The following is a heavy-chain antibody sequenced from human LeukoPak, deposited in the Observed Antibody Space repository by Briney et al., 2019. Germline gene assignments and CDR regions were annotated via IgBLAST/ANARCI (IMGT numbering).Heavy chain of an antibody. CDR1: GGSISSYY. D-gene: IGHD2-2*01. CDR2: IYYSGST. Sequence: SETLSLTCTVSGGSISSYYWSWIRQPPGKGLEWIGYIYYSGSTNYNPSLKSRVTISVDTSKNQFSLKLSSVTAADTAVYYCARSDRYCSSTSCYGGRDYWGQGTLVTVSS. V-gene: IGHV4-59*08. CDR3: ARSDRYCSSTSCYGGRDY. J-gene: IGHJ4*02.